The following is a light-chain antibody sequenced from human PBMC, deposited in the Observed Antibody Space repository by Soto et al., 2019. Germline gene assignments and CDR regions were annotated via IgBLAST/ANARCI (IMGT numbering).Light chain of an antibody. CDR2: AVS. CDR1: SSDVGGYNY. Sequence: QSVLTQPPSASGSPGQSVTISCTGTSSDVGGYNYGSWYQQHPGKAPKLMMYAVSKRPSGVPDRFSGSKSGNTASLTVSGLQAEDEADYYCSSYAGSNKVFGGGTKLTVL. J-gene: IGLJ2*01. CDR3: SSYAGSNKV. V-gene: IGLV2-8*01.